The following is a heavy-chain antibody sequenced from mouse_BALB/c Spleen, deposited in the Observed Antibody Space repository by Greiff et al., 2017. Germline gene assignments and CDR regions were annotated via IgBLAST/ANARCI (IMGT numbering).Heavy chain of an antibody. CDR3: ARGPYDGYYFFAY. D-gene: IGHD2-3*01. CDR2: ISSGGST. Sequence: EVMLVESGGGLVKPGGSLKLSCAASGFTFSSYAMSWVRQTPEKRLEWVASISSGGSTYYPDSVKGRFTISRDNARNILYLQMSSLRSEDTAMYYCARGPYDGYYFFAYWGQGTLVTVSA. CDR1: GFTFSSYA. J-gene: IGHJ3*01. V-gene: IGHV5-6-5*01.